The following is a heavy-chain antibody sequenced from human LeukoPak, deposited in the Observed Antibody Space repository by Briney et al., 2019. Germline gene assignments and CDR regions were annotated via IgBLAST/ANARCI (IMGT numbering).Heavy chain of an antibody. CDR3: ARDRAYYDSSGYYYPYYFDY. Sequence: PGGSLRLSCAASGFTFSSYAMHWVRQAPGKGLEWVAVISYDGSNKYYADSVKGRFTISRDNSKNRLYLQMNSLRAGDTAVYYCARDRAYYDSSGYYYPYYFDYWGQGTLVTVSS. D-gene: IGHD3-22*01. CDR1: GFTFSSYA. CDR2: ISYDGSNK. J-gene: IGHJ4*02. V-gene: IGHV3-30-3*01.